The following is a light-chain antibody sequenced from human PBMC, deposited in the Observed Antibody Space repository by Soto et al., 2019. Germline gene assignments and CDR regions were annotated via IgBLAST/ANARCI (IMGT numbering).Light chain of an antibody. V-gene: IGKV3-15*01. J-gene: IGKJ1*01. CDR2: GAS. CDR3: QQYNNWPPWK. CDR1: PSISSN. Sequence: EIVMTQSPATLIVSPGGIATLSRSASPSISSNLAWYQQKPGQAPRLLIYGASTRATGIPARFSGSGSGTEFTLTISSLQSEDFAVYYCQQYNNWPPWKFGQGTKVDIK.